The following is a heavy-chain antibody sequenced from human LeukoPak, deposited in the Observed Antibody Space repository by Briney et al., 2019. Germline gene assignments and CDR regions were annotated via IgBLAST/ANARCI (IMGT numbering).Heavy chain of an antibody. Sequence: GGSLRHSCAASGFTLRNFGSSWVREAPGEGLERVSTMSGGGGGTSYADSVRGRFTISRDNSKNTLDLQMNSLRAADTAIYYCAKGKGRIILAAPKDVFDIWGQGTMVTVSS. D-gene: IGHD6-6*01. J-gene: IGHJ3*02. V-gene: IGHV3-23*01. CDR2: MSGGGGGT. CDR1: GFTLRNFG. CDR3: AKGKGRIILAAPKDVFDI.